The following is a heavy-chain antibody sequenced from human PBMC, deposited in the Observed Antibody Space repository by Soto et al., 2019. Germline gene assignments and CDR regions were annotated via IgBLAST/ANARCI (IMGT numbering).Heavy chain of an antibody. V-gene: IGHV3-23*01. D-gene: IGHD2-15*01. Sequence: EVQLLESGGGLVQPGGSLRLSCAASGFTFSSYAMSWVRQAPGKGLEWVSAISGSGGSTYYADSVKGRFTISRDNSKNTLYLQMNSLRAEDTAVYYCAKDTGYCSGGSCQIEYFQHWGQDTLVTVSS. CDR3: AKDTGYCSGGSCQIEYFQH. CDR1: GFTFSSYA. J-gene: IGHJ1*01. CDR2: ISGSGGST.